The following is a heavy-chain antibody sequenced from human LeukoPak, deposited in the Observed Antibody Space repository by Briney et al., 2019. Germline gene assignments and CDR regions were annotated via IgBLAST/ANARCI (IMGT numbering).Heavy chain of an antibody. D-gene: IGHD6-19*01. J-gene: IGHJ4*02. CDR2: IYYSGST. CDR1: GRSISSGGYY. Sequence: SETLSLTCTVSGRSISSGGYYWSWIRQHPGKGLEWIGYIYYSGSTYYNPSLKSRVTISVDTSKNQFSLKLSSVTAADTAVYYCARRSVAARRGAPAWYFDYWGQGTLVTVSS. CDR3: ARRSVAARRGAPAWYFDY. V-gene: IGHV4-31*03.